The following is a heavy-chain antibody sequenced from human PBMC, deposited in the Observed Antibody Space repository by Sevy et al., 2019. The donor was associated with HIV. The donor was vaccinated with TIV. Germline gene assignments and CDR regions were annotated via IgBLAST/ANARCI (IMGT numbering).Heavy chain of an antibody. V-gene: IGHV3-30*18. CDR1: GFTFSSYA. CDR3: AKGQTDYYDTSGPVDY. Sequence: GGSLRLSCAASGFTFSSYAMHWVRQAPGKGLEWVAAIPYDGSSKYYADSVKGRLTISRDNSKNTLYLQMNSLRAEDTALYYCAKGQTDYYDTSGPVDYWGQGTTVTVSS. J-gene: IGHJ6*02. D-gene: IGHD3-22*01. CDR2: IPYDGSSK.